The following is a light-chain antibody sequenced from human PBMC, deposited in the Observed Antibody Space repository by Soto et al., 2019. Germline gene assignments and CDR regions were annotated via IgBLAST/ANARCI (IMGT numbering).Light chain of an antibody. CDR3: QQSYSTPL. CDR1: QSISSY. CDR2: AAS. J-gene: IGKJ3*01. V-gene: IGKV1-39*01. Sequence: DIQMTQSPSSLSASVGDRVTITCRASQSISSYLNWYQQKPGKAPKLLIYAASSLQSGVPSRFSGSGSGTDFTLTISSLQPDDFATYYCQQSYSTPLFGPGTKVDI.